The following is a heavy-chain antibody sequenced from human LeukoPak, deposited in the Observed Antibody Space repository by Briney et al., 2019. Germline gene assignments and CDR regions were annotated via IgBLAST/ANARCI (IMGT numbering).Heavy chain of an antibody. D-gene: IGHD6-13*01. Sequence: SETLSLTCTVSGGSISSYYWSWIRQPPGKGLEWIGYIYYSGSTNYNPSLKSRVTISVDTSKNQFSLKLSSVTAADTAVYYCARHVRRIAAAGSFFDYWGQGTLVTVSS. V-gene: IGHV4-59*08. CDR1: GGSISSYY. CDR2: IYYSGST. CDR3: ARHVRRIAAAGSFFDY. J-gene: IGHJ4*02.